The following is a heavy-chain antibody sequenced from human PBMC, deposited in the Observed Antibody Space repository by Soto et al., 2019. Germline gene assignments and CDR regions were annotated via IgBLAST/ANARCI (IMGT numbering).Heavy chain of an antibody. CDR1: GFTFRSSA. CDR3: ATGAYCSGGSCSDYYYYYYGMDL. Sequence: TVKVSCKTSGFTFRSSAVQWVRQARGQRLEWIGWLVVGTGNTNYAQKFQQRVTISSDRSTNTVSMELSSLTSEDTAVYYCATGAYCSGGSCSDYYYYYYGMDLWGQGTTVTVS. J-gene: IGHJ6*02. CDR2: LVVGTGNT. V-gene: IGHV1-58*01. D-gene: IGHD2-15*01.